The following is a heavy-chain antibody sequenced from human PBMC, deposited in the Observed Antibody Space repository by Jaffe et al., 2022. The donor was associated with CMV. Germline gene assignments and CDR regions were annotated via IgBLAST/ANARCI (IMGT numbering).Heavy chain of an antibody. Sequence: EVLLVESGGALVQPGRSLRLSCAASGFTFSDFAMHWIRQPPGRGPEWVAGIGWNSGSIEYADSVRGRFTVSRDNAKNSLYLQMSSLREEDTALYYCARAAVGLIGVLLRGEDYFDPWGQGTPVTVSS. J-gene: IGHJ5*02. D-gene: IGHD3-10*01. CDR1: GFTFSDFA. CDR3: ARAAVGLIGVLLRGEDYFDP. V-gene: IGHV3-9*01. CDR2: IGWNSGSI.